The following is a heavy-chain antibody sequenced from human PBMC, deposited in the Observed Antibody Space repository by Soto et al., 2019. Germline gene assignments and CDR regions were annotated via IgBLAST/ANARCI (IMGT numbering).Heavy chain of an antibody. CDR3: ARRGTYYFDY. J-gene: IGHJ4*02. D-gene: IGHD2-15*01. V-gene: IGHV4-31*03. CDR1: GGSINVFSYY. CDR2: VHSSGGA. Sequence: SETLSLTCTVSGGSINVFSYYWSWVRQHPETGLEWIGYVHSSGGAYYNPSLKSRVTISIDTSANLFSLNLASVTAADTAVYYCARRGTYYFDYWGQGILVTVSS.